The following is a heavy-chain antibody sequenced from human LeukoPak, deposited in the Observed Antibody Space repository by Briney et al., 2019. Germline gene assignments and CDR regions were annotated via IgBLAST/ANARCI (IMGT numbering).Heavy chain of an antibody. Sequence: SETLSLTCTVSGGSISSYYWSWIRQPPGKGLEWIGYIHYSGSTNYNPSLKSRVTISVDTSKNQFSLKLRSVTAAETAVYYCARTTEGYCRGGSCFYYYYYMDVWGKGTTVTVSS. CDR2: IHYSGST. CDR1: GGSISSYY. D-gene: IGHD2-15*01. V-gene: IGHV4-59*01. J-gene: IGHJ6*03. CDR3: ARTTEGYCRGGSCFYYYYYMDV.